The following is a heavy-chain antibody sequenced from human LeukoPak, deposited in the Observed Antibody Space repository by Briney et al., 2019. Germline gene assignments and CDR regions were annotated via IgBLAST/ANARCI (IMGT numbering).Heavy chain of an antibody. CDR2: ISSSSSYI. J-gene: IGHJ3*02. V-gene: IGHV3-21*01. Sequence: GGSLRLSCAASGFTFSSYSMNWVHQAPGKGLEWVSSISSSSSYIYYADSVKGRFTISRDNARNSLELQMNSLRAEDTAVYYCARSRRDGDYLFNAFDIWGQGTMVTVSS. CDR1: GFTFSSYS. CDR3: ARSRRDGDYLFNAFDI. D-gene: IGHD4-17*01.